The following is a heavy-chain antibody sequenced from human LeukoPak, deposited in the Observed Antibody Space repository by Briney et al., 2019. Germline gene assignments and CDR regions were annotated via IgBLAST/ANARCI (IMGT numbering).Heavy chain of an antibody. CDR2: ISSSSSYI. CDR3: DPSLGELSLYYY. CDR1: GFTFSSYS. J-gene: IGHJ4*02. Sequence: GGSLRLSCAASGFTFSSYSMNWVRQAPGKGLEWVSSISSSSSYIYYADSVKGRFTISRDNAKNSLYLQMNSLRAEDTAVYYCDPSLGELSLYYYWGEGTLVTVS. V-gene: IGHV3-21*01. D-gene: IGHD3-16*02.